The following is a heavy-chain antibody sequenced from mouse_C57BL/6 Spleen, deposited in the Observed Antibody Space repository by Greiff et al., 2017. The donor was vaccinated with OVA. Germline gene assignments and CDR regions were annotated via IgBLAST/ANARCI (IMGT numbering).Heavy chain of an antibody. D-gene: IGHD1-1*01. CDR2: IDPANGNT. Sequence: EVQLVESVAELVRPGASVKLSCTASGFNIKNTYMHWVKQRPEQGLEWIGRIDPANGNTKYAPKFQGKATITADTSSNTAYLQLSSLTSEDTAIYYCATYPITTVVVDYWGQGTTLTVSS. J-gene: IGHJ2*01. CDR3: ATYPITTVVVDY. CDR1: GFNIKNTY. V-gene: IGHV14-3*01.